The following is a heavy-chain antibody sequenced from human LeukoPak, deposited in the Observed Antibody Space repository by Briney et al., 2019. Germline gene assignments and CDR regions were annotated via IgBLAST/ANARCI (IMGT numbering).Heavy chain of an antibody. D-gene: IGHD6-13*01. J-gene: IGHJ5*02. CDR2: IYYSGST. CDR3: ATSTPFIAAAGGWFDP. Sequence: SETLSLTCTVSGGSISSYYWSWIRQPPGNGLEWIGYIYYSGSTNYNPSLKSRVTISVDTSKNQFSLKLSSVTAADTAVYYCATSTPFIAAAGGWFDPWGQGTLVTVSS. CDR1: GGSISSYY. V-gene: IGHV4-59*01.